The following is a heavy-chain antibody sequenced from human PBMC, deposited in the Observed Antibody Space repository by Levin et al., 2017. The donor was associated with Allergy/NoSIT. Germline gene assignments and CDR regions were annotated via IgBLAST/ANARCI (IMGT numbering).Heavy chain of an antibody. CDR2: IYSGGST. CDR3: ARGSIAAAGTSIYYYYGMDV. D-gene: IGHD6-13*01. CDR1: GFTVSSNY. J-gene: IGHJ6*02. V-gene: IGHV3-66*01. Sequence: GGSLRLSCAASGFTVSSNYMSWVRQAPGKGLEWVSVIYSGGSTYYADSVKGRFTISRDNSKNTLYLQMNSLRAEDTAVYYCARGSIAAAGTSIYYYYGMDVWGQGTTVTVSS.